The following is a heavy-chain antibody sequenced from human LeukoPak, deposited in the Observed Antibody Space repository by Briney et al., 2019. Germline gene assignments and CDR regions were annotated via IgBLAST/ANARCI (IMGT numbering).Heavy chain of an antibody. CDR2: MGVSGDNV. CDR1: GFTFSAYG. V-gene: IGHV3-23*01. Sequence: GGSLRLSCAASGFTFSAYGVTWVRQAPGKGLEWVSSMGVSGDNVHYADSVKGRFAISRVNSKNTLYLQMNSLRAEDAAVYYCAKDPNGDYVGAFDTWGQGTMVIVSS. CDR3: AKDPNGDYVGAFDT. D-gene: IGHD4-17*01. J-gene: IGHJ3*02.